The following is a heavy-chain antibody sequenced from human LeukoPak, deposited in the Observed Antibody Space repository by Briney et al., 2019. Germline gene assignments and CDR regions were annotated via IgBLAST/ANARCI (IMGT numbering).Heavy chain of an antibody. CDR3: ARDYRGSGWYYFDY. D-gene: IGHD6-19*01. CDR1: GYTFTGYY. V-gene: IGHV1-2*02. Sequence: ASVKVSCKASGYTFTGYYMHWVRQAPGQGLEWMGWINPNSGGTNYAQKFQGRVTMTRDTSIGTAYMELSRLRSDDTAVYYCARDYRGSGWYYFDYWGQGTLVTVSS. J-gene: IGHJ4*02. CDR2: INPNSGGT.